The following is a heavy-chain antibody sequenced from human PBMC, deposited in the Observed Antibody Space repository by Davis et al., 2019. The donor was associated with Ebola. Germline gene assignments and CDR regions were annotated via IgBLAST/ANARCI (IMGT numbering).Heavy chain of an antibody. D-gene: IGHD6-19*01. Sequence: SVKVSCKASGYTFTYRYLHWVRQAPGQALEWMGWITPFNGNTNYAQKFQDRVTITRDRSMSTAYMELRSLRSDDTAVYYCARYSSGWYRGRGWFDPWGQGTLVTVSS. CDR3: ARYSSGWYRGRGWFDP. V-gene: IGHV1-45*02. CDR2: ITPFNGNT. CDR1: GYTFTYRY. J-gene: IGHJ5*02.